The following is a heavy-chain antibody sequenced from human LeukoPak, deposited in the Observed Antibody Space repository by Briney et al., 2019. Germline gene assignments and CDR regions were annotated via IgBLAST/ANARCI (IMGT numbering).Heavy chain of an antibody. Sequence: GGSLRLPCAASGFTFSSYEMNWVRQAPGKGLEWVSYISSSGGTIYYADSVKGRFTISRDNAKNSLYLQMNSLRGEDAAVYFCARDPVLDYWGQGTLVTVSS. CDR2: ISSSGGTI. CDR3: ARDPVLDY. CDR1: GFTFSSYE. V-gene: IGHV3-48*03. D-gene: IGHD4-17*01. J-gene: IGHJ4*02.